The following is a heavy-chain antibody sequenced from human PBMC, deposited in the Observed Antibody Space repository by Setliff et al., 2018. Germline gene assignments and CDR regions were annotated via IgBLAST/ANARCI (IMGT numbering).Heavy chain of an antibody. J-gene: IGHJ6*03. V-gene: IGHV4-61*09. CDR2: IYSSGST. CDR1: GGSISSGGYY. D-gene: IGHD6-6*01. Sequence: SETLSLTCTVSGGSISSGGYYWSWIRQPAGKGLEWIGHIYSSGSTNYNPSLKSRVTISVDRSKNQFSLKLSSVIAADTAVYYCVRDLYSSSSGGFYYYYYYMDVWGKGTTVTVSS. CDR3: VRDLYSSSSGGFYYYYYYMDV.